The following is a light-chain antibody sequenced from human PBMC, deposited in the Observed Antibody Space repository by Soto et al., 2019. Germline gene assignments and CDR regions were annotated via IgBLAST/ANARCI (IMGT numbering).Light chain of an antibody. CDR1: AGAVTSDYY. CDR3: LLYYGAARV. J-gene: IGLJ3*02. Sequence: QAVVTQEPSLTVSPGGTVTLTCASSAGAVTSDYYPNWFQQKPGQAPRALIYTTVNKHSWTPARFSGSLLGGKAALTLSGALPEDEADSYCLLYYGAARVFGGGTKVTVL. CDR2: TTV. V-gene: IGLV7-43*01.